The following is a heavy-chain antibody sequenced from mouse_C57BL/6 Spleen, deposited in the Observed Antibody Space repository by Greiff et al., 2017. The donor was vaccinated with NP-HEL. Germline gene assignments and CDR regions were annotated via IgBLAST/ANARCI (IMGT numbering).Heavy chain of an antibody. D-gene: IGHD2-4*01. CDR1: VSPFPLSV. Sequence: QVQLQQSGAELARPGASVKLSCKASVSPFPLSVLRWVKQRPVPGLACIFELYPLRGNTYYNEKFKGKATLTADKSSSTAYMELRSLTSEDSAVYFCARAYYDYLYAMDYWGQGTSVTVSS. CDR2: LYPLRGNT. V-gene: IGHV1-81*01. J-gene: IGHJ4*01. CDR3: ARAYYDYLYAMDY.